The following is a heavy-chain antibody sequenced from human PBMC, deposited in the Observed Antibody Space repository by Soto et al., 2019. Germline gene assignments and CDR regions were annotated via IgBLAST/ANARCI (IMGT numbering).Heavy chain of an antibody. V-gene: IGHV1-2*02. J-gene: IGHJ5*02. CDR1: GYTFTGYY. CDR2: INPNSGGT. CDR3: ARDESPLWFGELLWFDP. Sequence: GASVKVSCKASGYTFTGYYMHWVRQAPGQGLEWMGWINPNSGGTNYAQKFQGRVTMTRDTSISTAYMELSRLRSDDTAVYYCARDESPLWFGELLWFDPWGQGTLVTVSS. D-gene: IGHD3-10*01.